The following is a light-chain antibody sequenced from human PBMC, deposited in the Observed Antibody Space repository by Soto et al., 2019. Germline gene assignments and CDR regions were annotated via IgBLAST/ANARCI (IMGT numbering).Light chain of an antibody. V-gene: IGKV3-15*01. CDR1: QSVSSSY. CDR3: QQHNNWPGT. CDR2: GAS. J-gene: IGKJ1*01. Sequence: EIVLTQSPGTLSLSPGERATLSCRASQSVSSSYLAWYQQKPGQAPRLLIYGASTRATGIPARFSGSGSGTEFTLTISSLQSEDFAVYYCQQHNNWPGTFGQGTKVDI.